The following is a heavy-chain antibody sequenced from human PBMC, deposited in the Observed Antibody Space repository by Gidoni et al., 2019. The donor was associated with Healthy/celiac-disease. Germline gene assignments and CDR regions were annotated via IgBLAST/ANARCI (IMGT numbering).Heavy chain of an antibody. Sequence: TISRDNSKNTLYLQMNSLRAEDTAVYYCAKDREDTAMVWWFDPWGQGTLVTVSS. D-gene: IGHD5-18*01. J-gene: IGHJ5*02. V-gene: IGHV3-23*01. CDR3: AKDREDTAMVWWFDP.